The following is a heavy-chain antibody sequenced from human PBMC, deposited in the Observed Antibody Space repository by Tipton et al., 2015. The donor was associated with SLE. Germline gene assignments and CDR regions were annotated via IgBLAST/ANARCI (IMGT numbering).Heavy chain of an antibody. CDR2: IDNDGIST. V-gene: IGHV3-74*01. CDR3: ARVRGCSGGSCSLEYFLD. CDR1: GFTFSDYW. J-gene: IGHJ1*01. D-gene: IGHD2-15*01. Sequence: SLRLSCAASGFTFSDYWMHWVRQDPGKGLVWVSRIDNDGISTNYADSVKGRFTISRDHAKNTLYLQMDSLRAEDTAIYYCARVRGCSGGSCSLEYFLDWGPGTLVTVSS.